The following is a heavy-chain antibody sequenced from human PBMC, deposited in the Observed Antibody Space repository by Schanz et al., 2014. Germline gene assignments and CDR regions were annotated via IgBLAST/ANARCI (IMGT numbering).Heavy chain of an antibody. CDR2: LSGSGGST. CDR1: GFTFSSYG. Sequence: VQLVESGGGVVQFGRSLRLSCVASGFTFSSYGMHWVRQASGKGLEWVSALSGSGGSTYYADSVKGRFTISRDNSKNTLYLQMNSLRAEDTAVYYCAKQIHYDILTVTRNWGQGTLVTVSS. D-gene: IGHD3-9*01. J-gene: IGHJ4*02. V-gene: IGHV3-23*04. CDR3: AKQIHYDILTVTRN.